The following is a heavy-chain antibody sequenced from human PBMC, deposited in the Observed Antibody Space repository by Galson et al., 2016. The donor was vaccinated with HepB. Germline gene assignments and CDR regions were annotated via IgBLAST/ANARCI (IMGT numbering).Heavy chain of an antibody. CDR3: AKKRSTSGCPIDAFDI. D-gene: IGHD3-10*01. V-gene: IGHV3-21*01. J-gene: IGHJ3*02. Sequence: SLRLSCAASGYSFHTYSMNWVRQAPGKGLEWVASISPGSSYIYYADSVRGRLTISRDNAKKLSYLQLNSLRAEDTAMYYCAKKRSTSGCPIDAFDIWGQGTMVAVSS. CDR1: GYSFHTYS. CDR2: ISPGSSYI.